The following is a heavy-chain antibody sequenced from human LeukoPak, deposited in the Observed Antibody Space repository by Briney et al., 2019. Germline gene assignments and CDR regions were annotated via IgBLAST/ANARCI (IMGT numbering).Heavy chain of an antibody. V-gene: IGHV1-2*02. CDR2: INPNSGGT. CDR1: GYTFTGYF. CDR3: AKDNERYSYGYGGEFDY. J-gene: IGHJ4*02. Sequence: ASVKVSCKASGYTFTGYFMHWVRQAPGQGLEWMGWINPNSGGTNYAQKFQDRVTMTRDTSISTAYMELSRLRSDDTALYYCAKDNERYSYGYGGEFDYWGQGTLVTVSS. D-gene: IGHD5-18*01.